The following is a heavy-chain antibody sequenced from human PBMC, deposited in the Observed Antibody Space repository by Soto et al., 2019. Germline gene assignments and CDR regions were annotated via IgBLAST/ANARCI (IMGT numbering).Heavy chain of an antibody. CDR2: IIPIFGTA. Sequence: SVKVSCKASGGTFSSYAISWVRQAPGQGLEWMGGIIPIFGTANYAQKFQGRVTITADESTSTAYMELSSLRSEDTAVYYCARPHPPPFGVVNPRSYYYYYYGMDVWGQGTTVTVSS. D-gene: IGHD3-3*01. J-gene: IGHJ6*02. CDR3: ARPHPPPFGVVNPRSYYYYYYGMDV. V-gene: IGHV1-69*13. CDR1: GGTFSSYA.